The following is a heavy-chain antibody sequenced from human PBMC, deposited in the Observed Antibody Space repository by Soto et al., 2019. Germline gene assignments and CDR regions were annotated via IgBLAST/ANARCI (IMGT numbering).Heavy chain of an antibody. CDR1: GFIFSSYA. CDR3: AKGYTSGWYGWVSGFDS. CDR2: ISGSGDST. J-gene: IGHJ4*02. Sequence: GGSLRLSCAASGFIFSSYAMSWVRQAPGMGLEWVASISGSGDSTHYADSVKGRLTISRVNSKNTLYLQMNSLRAEDTAVYYCAKGYTSGWYGWVSGFDSWGQGTLVTVSS. V-gene: IGHV3-23*01. D-gene: IGHD6-19*01.